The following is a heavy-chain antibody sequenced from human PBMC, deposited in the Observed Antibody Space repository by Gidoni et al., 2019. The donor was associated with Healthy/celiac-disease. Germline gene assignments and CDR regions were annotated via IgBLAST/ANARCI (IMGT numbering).Heavy chain of an antibody. CDR3: ARDLNYYDSSGYYPDY. V-gene: IGHV1-46*01. CDR1: GYTFTSYY. Sequence: QVQLVQSGAEVKKPGASVKVSCKASGYTFTSYYMHWVRQAPGQGLEWMGIINPSGGSTSYAQKFQGRVTMTRDMSTSTVYMELSSLRSEDTAVYYCARDLNYYDSSGYYPDYWGQGTLVTVSS. CDR2: INPSGGST. J-gene: IGHJ4*02. D-gene: IGHD3-22*01.